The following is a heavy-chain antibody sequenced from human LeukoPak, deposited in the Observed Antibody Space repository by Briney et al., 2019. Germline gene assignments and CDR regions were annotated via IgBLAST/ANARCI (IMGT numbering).Heavy chain of an antibody. Sequence: SQTLSLTCTVSGGSISSGDYYWSWIRQPPGKGLEWIGYIYYSGSTYYNPSLKSRVTISVDTSKNQFSLKLSSVTAADTAVYYCARIRMVRGVNPSWFDPWGQGTLVTVSS. D-gene: IGHD3-10*01. J-gene: IGHJ5*02. CDR3: ARIRMVRGVNPSWFDP. CDR2: IYYSGST. CDR1: GGSISSGDYY. V-gene: IGHV4-30-4*08.